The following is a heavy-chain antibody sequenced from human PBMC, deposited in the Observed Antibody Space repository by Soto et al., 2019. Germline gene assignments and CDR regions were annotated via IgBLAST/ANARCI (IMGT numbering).Heavy chain of an antibody. CDR3: AKVRSFFGSGVMYG. V-gene: IGHV3-9*01. Sequence: GGSLRLSCAASGFTFDDYALHWVRQAPGKGLEWVSGLSWSSGSIGYADSVKGRFTISRDNAKNSLYLQMNSLRAEDTALYFCAKVRSFFGSGVMYGWSKGTTVTVSS. CDR1: GFTFDDYA. D-gene: IGHD3-10*01. CDR2: LSWSSGSI. J-gene: IGHJ6*03.